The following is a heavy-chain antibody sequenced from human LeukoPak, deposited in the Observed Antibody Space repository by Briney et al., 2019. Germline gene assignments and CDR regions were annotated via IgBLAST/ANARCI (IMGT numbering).Heavy chain of an antibody. V-gene: IGHV4-59*01. CDR1: GGSISTYY. Sequence: SETLSLTCTVSGGSISTYYWSWIRQPPGKGLEWIGYIFYSGSTNYNPSLKSRVTISVDTSKNQFSLKLSSVTAADTAVYYCARESYNWNDGWFDPWGQGTLVTVSS. CDR2: IFYSGST. CDR3: ARESYNWNDGWFDP. J-gene: IGHJ5*02. D-gene: IGHD1-20*01.